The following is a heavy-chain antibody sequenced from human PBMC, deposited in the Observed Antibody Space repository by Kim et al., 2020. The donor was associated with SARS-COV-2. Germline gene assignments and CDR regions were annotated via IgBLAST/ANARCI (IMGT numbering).Heavy chain of an antibody. CDR3: ARFSHSLGGY. V-gene: IGHV3-7*03. CDR2: ET. D-gene: IGHD2-15*01. Sequence: ETYDGDSVKARCTISRDNAKHSLYLQMNSLRADATAVYYCARFSHSLGGYWGQGTLVTVSS. J-gene: IGHJ4*02.